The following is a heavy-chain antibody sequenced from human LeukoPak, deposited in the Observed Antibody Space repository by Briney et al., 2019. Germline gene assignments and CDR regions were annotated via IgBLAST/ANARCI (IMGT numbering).Heavy chain of an antibody. CDR2: INPNSGGT. CDR1: DDTFTSYG. J-gene: IGHJ4*02. D-gene: IGHD3-10*01. V-gene: IGHV1-2*06. CDR3: ARVFVGSYYDYYFDY. Sequence: GASVKVSCKASDDTFTSYGISWVRQAPGQGLEWMGRINPNSGGTNYAQKFQGRVTMTRDTSISTAYMELSRLRSDDTAVYYCARVFVGSYYDYYFDYWGQGTLVTVSS.